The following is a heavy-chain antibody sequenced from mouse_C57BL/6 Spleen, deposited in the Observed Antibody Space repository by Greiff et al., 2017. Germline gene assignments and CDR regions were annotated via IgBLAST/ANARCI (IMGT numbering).Heavy chain of an antibody. CDR2: IWSDGST. Sequence: VKLMESGPGLVAPSQSLSITCTVSGFSLTSYGVHWVRQPPGKGLEWLVVIWSDGSTTYNSALKSRLSISKDNSKSQVFLKMNSLQTDDTAMYYCARQRYYGSYAMDYWGQGTSVTVSS. CDR1: GFSLTSYG. D-gene: IGHD1-2*01. CDR3: ARQRYYGSYAMDY. V-gene: IGHV2-6-1*01. J-gene: IGHJ4*01.